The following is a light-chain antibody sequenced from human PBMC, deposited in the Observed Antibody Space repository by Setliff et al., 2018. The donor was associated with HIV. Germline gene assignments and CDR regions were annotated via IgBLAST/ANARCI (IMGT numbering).Light chain of an antibody. Sequence: QSVLTQPASVSGSPGQSITITCTGTSSDVGSRYNYVSWYQQHPGKAPKLLIFGVTYRPSGVSNRFSGSKSGNTASLTISGLQDEDEADYYCCSYLSTNNYVFGTGTKV. CDR2: GVT. V-gene: IGLV2-14*03. CDR3: CSYLSTNNYV. J-gene: IGLJ1*01. CDR1: SSDVGSRYNY.